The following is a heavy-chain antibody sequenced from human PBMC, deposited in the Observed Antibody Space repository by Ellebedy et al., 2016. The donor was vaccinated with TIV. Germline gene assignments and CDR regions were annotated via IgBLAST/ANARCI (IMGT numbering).Heavy chain of an antibody. CDR3: ARESPIAVYDF. CDR1: GGSISSYY. V-gene: IGHV4-59*12. J-gene: IGHJ4*02. CDR2: IYYSGST. Sequence: SETLSLTXTVSGGSISSYYWSWIRQPPGKGLEWIGYIYYSGSTNYNPSLKSRVTISVDTSKNQFSLKLSSVTAADTAVYYCARESPIAVYDFWGQGTLVTVSS. D-gene: IGHD6-19*01.